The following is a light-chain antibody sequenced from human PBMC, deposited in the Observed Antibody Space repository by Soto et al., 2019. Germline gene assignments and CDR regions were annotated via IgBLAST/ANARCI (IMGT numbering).Light chain of an antibody. CDR3: NSQTSSGIRV. CDR2: EVT. Sequence: QSVLTQPASVSGSPGQSITISCTGASSDVIGSNHVSWYQHHPGKAPKVIIYEVTYRPSGVSNRFSGSKSGYPASLTISGLQAEDEADYYCNSQTSSGIRVFGTGTKLTVL. J-gene: IGLJ1*01. V-gene: IGLV2-14*01. CDR1: SSDVIGSNH.